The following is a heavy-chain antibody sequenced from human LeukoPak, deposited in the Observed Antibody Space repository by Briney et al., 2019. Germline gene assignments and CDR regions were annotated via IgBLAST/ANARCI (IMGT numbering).Heavy chain of an antibody. D-gene: IGHD6-6*01. CDR2: IYSGGST. V-gene: IGHV3-53*01. CDR1: GFTVSSNY. J-gene: IGHJ3*02. Sequence: GGSLGLSCAASGFTVSSNYMSWVRQAPGKGLEWVSVIYSGGSTYYADSVKGRFTIPRDNSKNTLYLQMNSLRAEDTAVYYCASRSSIAARGDAFDIWGQGTMVTVSS. CDR3: ASRSSIAARGDAFDI.